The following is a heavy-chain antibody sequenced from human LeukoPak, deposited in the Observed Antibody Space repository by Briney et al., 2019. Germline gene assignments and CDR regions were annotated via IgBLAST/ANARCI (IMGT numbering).Heavy chain of an antibody. CDR3: ARDSTNWKPGVLFDY. CDR1: GFTFSSYS. CDR2: ISGSGGST. D-gene: IGHD1-20*01. J-gene: IGHJ4*02. Sequence: PGGSLRLSCAASGFTFSSYSMNWVRQAPGKGLEWVSAISGSGGSTYYADSVKGRFTISRDNAKNSLYLQMNSLRAEDTAVYYCARDSTNWKPGVLFDYWGQGTLVTVSS. V-gene: IGHV3-21*01.